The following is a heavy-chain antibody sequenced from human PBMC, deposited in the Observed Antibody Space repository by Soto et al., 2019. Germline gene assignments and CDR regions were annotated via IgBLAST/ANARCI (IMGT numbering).Heavy chain of an antibody. J-gene: IGHJ6*02. CDR3: TRDFQGPLDYGMDV. CDR1: GFTFSSHW. D-gene: IGHD1-1*01. Sequence: GGSLRLSCAASGFTFSSHWMSWVRQAPGKGLEWVANVKYDGSQTYYVGSVKGRFTISRDNAKNSLYLQMNSLRAEDTAVYYCTRDFQGPLDYGMDVWGQGTTVTVSS. CDR2: VKYDGSQT. V-gene: IGHV3-7*01.